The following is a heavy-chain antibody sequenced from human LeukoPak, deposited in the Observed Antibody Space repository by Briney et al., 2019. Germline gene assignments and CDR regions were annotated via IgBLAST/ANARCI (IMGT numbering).Heavy chain of an antibody. J-gene: IGHJ4*02. Sequence: GGSLRLSCAASGFAFSSYTMTWVRQAPGKGLEWVSSITSTSTYIFYADPVKGVSTISRDNAKNSMYLQMNSLRAEDTAVYYCARRYCSGGSCYSSYWGQGPLVTVS. D-gene: IGHD2-15*01. CDR3: ARRYCSGGSCYSSY. CDR1: GFAFSSYT. V-gene: IGHV3-21*01. CDR2: ITSTSTYI.